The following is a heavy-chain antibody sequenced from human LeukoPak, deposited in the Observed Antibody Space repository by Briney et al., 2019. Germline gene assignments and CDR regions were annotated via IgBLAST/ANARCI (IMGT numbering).Heavy chain of an antibody. CDR1: GGSFSGYY. CDR3: ARGTAAGTAWFDP. Sequence: SETLSLTCAVYGGSFSGYYWSWIRQPPGKGLEWIGSIYHSGSTYYNPSLKSRVTISVDTSKNQFSLKLSSVTAADTAVYYCARGTAAGTAWFDPWGQGTLVTVSS. J-gene: IGHJ5*02. D-gene: IGHD6-13*01. V-gene: IGHV4-34*01. CDR2: IYHSGST.